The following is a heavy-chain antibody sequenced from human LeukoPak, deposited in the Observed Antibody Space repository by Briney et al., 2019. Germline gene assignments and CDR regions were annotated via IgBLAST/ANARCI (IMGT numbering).Heavy chain of an antibody. J-gene: IGHJ3*02. CDR3: ASNEVVTAIQGAFDI. CDR1: GGTFSSYA. V-gene: IGHV1-69*13. CDR2: IIPIFGTA. D-gene: IGHD2-21*02. Sequence: GASVKVSCKASGGTFSSYAISWVRQAPGQGLEWMGGIIPIFGTANYAQKFQGRVTITADESTSTAYMELSSLRSEDTAVYYCASNEVVTAIQGAFDIWGQGTMVTVSS.